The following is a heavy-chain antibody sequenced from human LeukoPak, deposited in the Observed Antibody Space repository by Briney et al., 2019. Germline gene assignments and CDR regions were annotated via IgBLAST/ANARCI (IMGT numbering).Heavy chain of an antibody. CDR2: ISAYNDNT. CDR3: ARDYSGYDPYYFDY. D-gene: IGHD5-12*01. J-gene: IGHJ4*02. Sequence: ASVKVSCKASGYTFTSYGISWVRQPPAQGLEWMGWISAYNDNTNYAQKLQGRVTMTTDTSTSTAYMELRSLRSDDTAVYYCARDYSGYDPYYFDYWGQGTLVTVSS. V-gene: IGHV1-18*01. CDR1: GYTFTSYG.